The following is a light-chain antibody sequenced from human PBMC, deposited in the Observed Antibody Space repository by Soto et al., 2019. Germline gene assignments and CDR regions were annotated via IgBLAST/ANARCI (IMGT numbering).Light chain of an antibody. CDR1: QTIVSTY. CDR3: QQYSGSPPRT. V-gene: IGKV3-20*01. CDR2: GTS. J-gene: IGKJ1*01. Sequence: EVVLTQSPGTLSLSPGERATLYCRTSQTIVSTYLAWYQQKAGQAPRLLMYGTSSRATGIPDRFSDSGSGTDFTLTISSVEPEDFAIYYCQQYSGSPPRTFGQGTKVEIK.